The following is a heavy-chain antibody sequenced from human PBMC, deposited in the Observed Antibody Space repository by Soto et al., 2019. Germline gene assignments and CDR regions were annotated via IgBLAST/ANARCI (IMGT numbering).Heavy chain of an antibody. D-gene: IGHD3-10*01. CDR3: ARASGSGRDYSPADA. Sequence: GESLKISCKGSGYSFTSYWIGWVRQMPGKGLDWMGIIYPGDSDTRYSPSFQGQVTISADKSISTAYLQWNSLKASDTAMYYCARASGSGRDYSPADAWGQGTLVTVSS. CDR1: GYSFTSYW. V-gene: IGHV5-51*01. J-gene: IGHJ5*02. CDR2: IYPGDSDT.